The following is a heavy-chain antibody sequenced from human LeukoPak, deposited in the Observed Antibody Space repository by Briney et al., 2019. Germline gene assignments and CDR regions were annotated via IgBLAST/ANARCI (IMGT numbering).Heavy chain of an antibody. D-gene: IGHD2-2*01. V-gene: IGHV3-7*01. CDR2: IKQDGSEK. CDR1: GFTFSNYW. Sequence: HPGGSLRLSCAASGFTFSNYWMGWVRQAPGKGLEWVANIKQDGSEKYYVDSVKGRFTISRDNARNSLYLQMNSLRAEDTAVYYCASLYCTHTTCYYFDYWGQGTLVSVSS. J-gene: IGHJ4*02. CDR3: ASLYCTHTTCYYFDY.